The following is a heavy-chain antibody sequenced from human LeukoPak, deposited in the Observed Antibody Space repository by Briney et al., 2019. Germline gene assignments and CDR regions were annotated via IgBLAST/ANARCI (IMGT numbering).Heavy chain of an antibody. Sequence: GESLKISCKGSGYSFTSQWIGWVRQMPGKGLEWMGIIYPGDSDTRYSPSLQGQVTISADKSISTAYLQWSSLKASDTAMYYCARRTAMAYWYFDLWGRGTLVTVSS. CDR2: IYPGDSDT. V-gene: IGHV5-51*01. CDR3: ARRTAMAYWYFDL. J-gene: IGHJ2*01. CDR1: GYSFTSQW. D-gene: IGHD5-18*01.